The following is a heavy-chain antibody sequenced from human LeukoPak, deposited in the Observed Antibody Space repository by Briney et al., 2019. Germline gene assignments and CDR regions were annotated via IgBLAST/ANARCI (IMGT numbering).Heavy chain of an antibody. CDR2: ISAYNGNT. CDR3: ARDRDAHYYGSGSDFDY. J-gene: IGHJ4*02. V-gene: IGHV1-18*01. CDR1: GYTFTSYG. Sequence: ASVKVSCKASGYTFTSYGISWVRQAPGQGLEWMGWISAYNGNTNYAQKLQGRVTMTTDTSTSTAYMELRSLRSDDTAVHYCARDRDAHYYGSGSDFDYWGQGTLVTVSS. D-gene: IGHD3-10*01.